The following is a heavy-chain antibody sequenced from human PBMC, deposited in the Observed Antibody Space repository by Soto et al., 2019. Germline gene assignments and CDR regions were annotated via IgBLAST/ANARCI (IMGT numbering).Heavy chain of an antibody. CDR1: GGSFSGHY. D-gene: IGHD3-3*01. CDR2: VNHSGST. CDR3: TRAIYTPILGVVYMDV. Sequence: SETLSLTCAVYGGSFSGHYWTWIRQSPGKGLEWIGEVNHSGSTNDNTSLKSRVTISVDTSKNQFSLKLSSLTAADTAVYYCTRAIYTPILGVVYMDVWGEGTTVTVSS. J-gene: IGHJ6*03. V-gene: IGHV4-34*01.